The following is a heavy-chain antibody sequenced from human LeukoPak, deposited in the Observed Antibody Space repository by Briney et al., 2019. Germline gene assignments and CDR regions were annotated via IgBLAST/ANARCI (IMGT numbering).Heavy chain of an antibody. D-gene: IGHD3-22*01. CDR3: ARVGEAINYYDSSGYYSP. CDR2: IYYSGST. V-gene: IGHV4-59*01. J-gene: IGHJ5*02. CDR1: GGSISSYY. Sequence: SETLSLTCTVSGGSISSYYWSWIRQPPGKGLEWIGYIYYSGSTNYNPSLKSRVTISVDTSKNQFSLKLSSVTAADTAVYYCARVGEAINYYDSSGYYSPWGQGTLVTASS.